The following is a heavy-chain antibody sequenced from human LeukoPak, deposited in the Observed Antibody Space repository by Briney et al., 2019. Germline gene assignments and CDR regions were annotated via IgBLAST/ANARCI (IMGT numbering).Heavy chain of an antibody. CDR1: GGSISSSSYY. CDR2: IYYSGST. J-gene: IGHJ4*02. D-gene: IGHD6-13*01. CDR3: ARHSIAAADTIDY. V-gene: IGHV4-39*01. Sequence: PSETLSLTCTVSGGSISSSSYYWGWIRQPPGKGLDWIGSIYYSGSTYYNPSLKSRVTISVDTSKNQFSLKLSSVTAADTAVYYCARHSIAAADTIDYWGQGTLVTVSS.